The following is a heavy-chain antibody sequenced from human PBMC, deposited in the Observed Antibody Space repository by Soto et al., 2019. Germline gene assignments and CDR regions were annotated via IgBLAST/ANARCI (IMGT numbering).Heavy chain of an antibody. CDR1: GYTFSSYS. J-gene: IGHJ4*02. D-gene: IGHD2-8*01. CDR3: ARDNGYYYF. CDR2: ISTTSGNT. Sequence: QIQMVQSGAEVKQPGASVKISCKTSGYTFSSYSINWVRQAPGQGLEWQAWISTTSGNTHYAERVQGSVTVTLDKSARTGFMEMWGLTSEDTAVYFCARDNGYYYFWGQGTLVTVSS. V-gene: IGHV1-18*01.